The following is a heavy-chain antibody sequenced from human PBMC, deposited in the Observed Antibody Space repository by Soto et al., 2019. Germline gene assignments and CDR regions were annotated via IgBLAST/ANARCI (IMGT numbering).Heavy chain of an antibody. Sequence: EVQLVESGGGLVQPGRSLRLSCAASGFTFDDYAMHWVRQVPGKGPEWVSGISWNSGSRGYAESVRGRFTISRDNAKNSLSLPMNRLRAEDTALYYCAKSKGVLEILKTTVTTFWAPFHIWCQGTMVTVSS. CDR1: GFTFDDYA. D-gene: IGHD4-17*01. V-gene: IGHV3-9*01. CDR2: ISWNSGSR. CDR3: AKSKGVLEILKTTVTTFWAPFHI. J-gene: IGHJ3*02.